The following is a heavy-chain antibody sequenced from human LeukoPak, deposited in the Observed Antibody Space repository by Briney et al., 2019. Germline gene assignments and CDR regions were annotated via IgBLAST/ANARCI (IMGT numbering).Heavy chain of an antibody. CDR3: ARAFMRYGSGSYYYYGMDV. D-gene: IGHD3-10*01. CDR1: GGSISSYY. Sequence: SETLSLTCIVSGGSISSYYWSWIRQPPGKGLEWIGYIYYSGSTNYNPSLKSRVTISVDTSKNQFSLKLSSVTAADTAVYYCARAFMRYGSGSYYYYGMDVWGQGTTVTVSS. CDR2: IYYSGST. V-gene: IGHV4-59*08. J-gene: IGHJ6*02.